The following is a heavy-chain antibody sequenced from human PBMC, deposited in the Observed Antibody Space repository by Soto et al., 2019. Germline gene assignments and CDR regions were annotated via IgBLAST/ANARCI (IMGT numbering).Heavy chain of an antibody. D-gene: IGHD6-19*01. J-gene: IGHJ4*02. Sequence: QVQLVESGGGVVQPGRSLKLSCAASGFTFSSYAMHWVRQAPVKGLEWVAVISYDGSTQYYADSMKGRFTTSRDNSKNTLSLQSHTLRAGDTAVYYCARPNSGWSYYVDYWGLGTLVTVSS. CDR2: ISYDGSTQ. CDR1: GFTFSSYA. V-gene: IGHV3-30-3*01. CDR3: ARPNSGWSYYVDY.